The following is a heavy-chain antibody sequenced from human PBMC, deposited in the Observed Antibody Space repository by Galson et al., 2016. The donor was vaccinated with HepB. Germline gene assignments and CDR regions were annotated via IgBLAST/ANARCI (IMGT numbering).Heavy chain of an antibody. D-gene: IGHD3-3*01. Sequence: SLRLSCAASGFTFSDYYMSWIRQAPGKGLEWVSYISSSSTYRNYADSVRGRFTISRDNAKNSLYLEMNSLRAEDTAVYYCARVHSGFDFWRRRGYGVDYWGTGTLVTVTT. J-gene: IGHJ4*02. CDR2: ISSSSTYR. V-gene: IGHV3-11*06. CDR1: GFTFSDYY. CDR3: ARVHSGFDFWRRRGYGVDY.